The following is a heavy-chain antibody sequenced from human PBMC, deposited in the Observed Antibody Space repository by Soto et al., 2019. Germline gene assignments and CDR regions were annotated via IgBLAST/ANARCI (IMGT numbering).Heavy chain of an antibody. CDR2: INAGNGNT. V-gene: IGHV1-3*01. D-gene: IGHD2-15*01. CDR1: GYTYNSYA. Sequence: GAPVEACCKASGYTYNSYAMHWVHQSHEQRLEWMGWINAGNGNTKYSQKFQGRVTITRDTSASTAYMELSSLRSEDTAVYYCARGAPCSGGSCYTPSGAFDIWGQGTMVTVSS. J-gene: IGHJ3*02. CDR3: ARGAPCSGGSCYTPSGAFDI.